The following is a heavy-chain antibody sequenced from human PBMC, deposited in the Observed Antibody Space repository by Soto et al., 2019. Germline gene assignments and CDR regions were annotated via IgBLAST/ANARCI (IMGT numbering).Heavy chain of an antibody. J-gene: IGHJ4*02. CDR2: ISYDGSNK. CDR3: ANYYYDSDGYYYEVRGY. CDR1: GFTFNRNG. D-gene: IGHD3-22*01. Sequence: ESGGGVVQTGRSLRLSCAASGFTFNRNGMHWVRQAPGKGLEWVAVISYDGSNKYYADSVKGRFTISRDNSKNTLYLQMNILRAEDTAVYYCANYYYDSDGYYYEVRGYWGQGTLVTVSS. V-gene: IGHV3-30*18.